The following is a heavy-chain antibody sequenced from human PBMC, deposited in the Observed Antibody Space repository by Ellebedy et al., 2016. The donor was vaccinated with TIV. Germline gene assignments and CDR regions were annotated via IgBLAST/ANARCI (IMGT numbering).Heavy chain of an antibody. J-gene: IGHJ4*02. D-gene: IGHD4-23*01. V-gene: IGHV3-48*04. CDR1: GFTFSSYS. Sequence: GGSLRLSCAASGFTFSSYSMNWVRQAPGKGLEWVSYISSSSSTIYYADSVKGRFTISRDNAKNSLYLQMNSLRAEDTAVYYCARVVGMGSLVSRCSELDYWGQGTLVTVSS. CDR2: ISSSSSTI. CDR3: ARVVGMGSLVSRCSELDY.